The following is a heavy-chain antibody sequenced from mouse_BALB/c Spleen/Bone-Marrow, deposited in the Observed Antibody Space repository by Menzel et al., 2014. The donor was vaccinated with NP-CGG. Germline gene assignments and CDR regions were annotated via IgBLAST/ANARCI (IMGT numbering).Heavy chain of an antibody. CDR2: IWGGGST. CDR1: GSSLTDYG. D-gene: IGHD1-1*01. Sequence: QVQLQQSGPGLVAPSQSLSITCTVSGSSLTDYGVSWIRQPPGKGLEWLGVIWGGGSTYYNSALKSRLSISKDNSKSQVFLKLNSLQTVDTAMYYCAKLGRSYYYFDVWGAGTTVTVSS. CDR3: AKLGRSYYYFDV. J-gene: IGHJ1*01. V-gene: IGHV2-6-5*01.